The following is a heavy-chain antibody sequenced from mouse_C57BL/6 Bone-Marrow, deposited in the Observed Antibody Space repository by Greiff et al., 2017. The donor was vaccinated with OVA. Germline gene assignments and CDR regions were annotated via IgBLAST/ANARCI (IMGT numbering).Heavy chain of an antibody. D-gene: IGHD2-5*01. J-gene: IGHJ2*01. CDR3: ARGSYYSNYVFDY. CDR1: GYSFTSYY. CDR2: IDPANGNT. V-gene: IGHV1-66*01. Sequence: QVQLKESGPELVKPGASVKISCKASGYSFTSYYIHWVKQRPGQGLEWIGRIDPANGNTKYAPKFQGKATITADTSSNTAYLQLSSLTSEDTAIYYCARGSYYSNYVFDYWGQGTTLTVSS.